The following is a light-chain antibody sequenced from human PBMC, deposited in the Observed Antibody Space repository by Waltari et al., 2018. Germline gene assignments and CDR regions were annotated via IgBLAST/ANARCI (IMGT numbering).Light chain of an antibody. Sequence: DIVMTQSPLSLSVTPGEPASISCRSSQSLLHGSGNTFLDWYFQKPGQSPQLLIYLVSYRASGVPDRFSGSGSGKDFTLKISRMEAEDVGVYFCMQARQTPWTFGQGTKVEIK. CDR1: QSLLHGSGNTF. V-gene: IGKV2-28*01. CDR2: LVS. CDR3: MQARQTPWT. J-gene: IGKJ1*01.